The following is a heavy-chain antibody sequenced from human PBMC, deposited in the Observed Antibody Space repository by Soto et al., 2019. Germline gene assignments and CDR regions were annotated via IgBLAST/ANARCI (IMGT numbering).Heavy chain of an antibody. Sequence: EVQLLESGGGLVQRGGSLRLSCAASGFIFNNYAMTWVRQAPGKGLEWVARVSGRGGSAYYADSVKGRLTISRDNSNNTLYLQMTTVRGEDTAVYYCGRRAGGALVWYYELWGRGTLVSVFS. D-gene: IGHD2-21*01. CDR2: VSGRGGSA. CDR3: GRRAGGALVWYYEL. V-gene: IGHV3-23*01. J-gene: IGHJ2*01. CDR1: GFIFNNYA.